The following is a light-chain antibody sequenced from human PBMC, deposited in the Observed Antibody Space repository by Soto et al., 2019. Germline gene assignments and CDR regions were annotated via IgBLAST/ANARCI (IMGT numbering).Light chain of an antibody. CDR2: ATS. CDR3: QQSYTTART. Sequence: DIHMTQSPSSLSASVGDRVTITCRASQSVSRYLHWYQQKPGKAPKLLIYATSSLQSGVPSRFSGSGSGTDFTLTISSLQPEDFATYYCQQSYTTARTFGQGTKLEIK. V-gene: IGKV1-39*01. CDR1: QSVSRY. J-gene: IGKJ2*01.